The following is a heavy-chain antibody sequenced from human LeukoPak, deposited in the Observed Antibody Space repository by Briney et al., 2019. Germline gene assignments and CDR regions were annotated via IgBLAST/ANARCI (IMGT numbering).Heavy chain of an antibody. CDR1: GGSISSSSYY. CDR3: ARIAVDIVATTPYYFDY. CDR2: IYYSGST. V-gene: IGHV4-39*01. J-gene: IGHJ4*02. D-gene: IGHD5-12*01. Sequence: SETLSLTCTVSGGSISSSSYYWGWIRQPPGKGLEWIGSIYYSGSTYYNPSLKSRVTISVDTSKNQFSLKLSPVTAADTAVYYCARIAVDIVATTPYYFDYWGQGTLVTVSS.